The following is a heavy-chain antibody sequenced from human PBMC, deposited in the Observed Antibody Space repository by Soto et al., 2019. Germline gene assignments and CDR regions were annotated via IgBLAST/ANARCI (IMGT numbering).Heavy chain of an antibody. CDR1: GFSLSSYT. CDR3: ARETPLDPDYGENPFSDY. CDR2: VSTTSSYI. J-gene: IGHJ4*02. Sequence: EVQLVESGGGLVKPGGSLRLSCAASGFSLSSYTMHWVRQAPGKGLEWVSLVSTTSSYINYADSVKGRFTISRDNARNSLYLQMNSLRAEDTAVYYCARETPLDPDYGENPFSDYWGQGNLVTVSS. V-gene: IGHV3-21*01. D-gene: IGHD4-17*01.